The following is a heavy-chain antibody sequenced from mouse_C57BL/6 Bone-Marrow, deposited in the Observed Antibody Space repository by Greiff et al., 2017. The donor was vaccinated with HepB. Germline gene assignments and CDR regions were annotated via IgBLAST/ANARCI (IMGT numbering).Heavy chain of an antibody. V-gene: IGHV1-64*01. CDR3: ARYSSSYYYAMDY. Sequence: VQLQQSGAELVKPGASVKLSCKASGYTFTSYWMHWVKQRPGQGLEWIGMIHPNSGSTNYNEKFKSKATLTVDKSSSTAYMQLSSLTSEDSAVYYCARYSSSYYYAMDYWGQGTSVTVSS. D-gene: IGHD1-1*01. CDR1: GYTFTSYW. CDR2: IHPNSGST. J-gene: IGHJ4*01.